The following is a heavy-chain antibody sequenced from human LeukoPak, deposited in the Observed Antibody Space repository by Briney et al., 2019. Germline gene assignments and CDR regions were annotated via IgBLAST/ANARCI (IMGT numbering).Heavy chain of an antibody. J-gene: IGHJ6*03. CDR3: ARDKLLSDYMDV. D-gene: IGHD2-2*01. CDR1: GFTFNTYG. Sequence: GGSLRLSCAASGFTFNTYGMHWVRQAPGQGLEWVAAIWFDGSVKHYSDAVKGRFTISRDNSLNTLYLQMNSLRVEDTAVYYCARDKLLSDYMDVWGKGTTVTVSS. CDR2: IWFDGSVK. V-gene: IGHV3-33*08.